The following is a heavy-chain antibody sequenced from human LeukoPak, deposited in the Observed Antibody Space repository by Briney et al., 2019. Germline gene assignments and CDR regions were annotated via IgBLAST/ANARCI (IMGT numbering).Heavy chain of an antibody. V-gene: IGHV1-46*01. D-gene: IGHD3-16*01. CDR3: AREGLGELTLDY. Sequence: ASVKVSCKASGYTFTNYIILWVRQAPGQGLEWMGIINPSDGSTSYAQRFQGRVTMTRDTSTSTVYMELISLRSEDTAVYYCAREGLGELTLDYWGQGTLVTVSS. CDR2: INPSDGST. CDR1: GYTFTNYI. J-gene: IGHJ4*02.